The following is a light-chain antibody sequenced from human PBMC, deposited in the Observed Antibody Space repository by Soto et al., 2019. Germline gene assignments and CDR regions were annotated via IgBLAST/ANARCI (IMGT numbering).Light chain of an antibody. J-gene: IGKJ1*01. CDR3: QQYGNSRWT. Sequence: EFVLTQSPGTLSLSPGERATLSCRASQSVSSSYLAWYQQKPGQAPRLLIYGASSRATGIPDRFSGSGSGADFTLTISRLEPEDFAVYYCQQYGNSRWTFGQGTKVEIK. CDR1: QSVSSSY. V-gene: IGKV3-20*01. CDR2: GAS.